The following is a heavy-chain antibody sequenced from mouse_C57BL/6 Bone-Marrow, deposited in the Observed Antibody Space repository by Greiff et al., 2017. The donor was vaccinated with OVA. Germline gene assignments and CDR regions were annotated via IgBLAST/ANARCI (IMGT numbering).Heavy chain of an antibody. CDR3: AREGAYGTHFDY. CDR1: GYTFTSYG. D-gene: IGHD2-1*01. J-gene: IGHJ2*01. CDR2: IYPRSGNT. Sequence: VQLQQSGAELARPGASVKLSCKASGYTFTSYGISWVKQRTGQGLEWIGEIYPRSGNTYYNEKFKGKATLTADKSSSTAYMELRSLTSEDSAVYFCAREGAYGTHFDYWGQGTTLTVSS. V-gene: IGHV1-81*01.